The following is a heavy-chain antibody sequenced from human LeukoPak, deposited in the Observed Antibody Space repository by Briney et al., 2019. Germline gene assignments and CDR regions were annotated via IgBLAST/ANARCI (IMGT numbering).Heavy chain of an antibody. CDR3: ARYSSSPPLAYYYYMDV. D-gene: IGHD6-6*01. J-gene: IGHJ6*03. Sequence: GGSLRLSCAASGFSFSTHTINWVRQAPGMGLEWVSSISSDSSYIFYGDSVKGRFTISRDNAKNSLYLQMNSLRAEDTALYHCARYSSSPPLAYYYYMDVWGKGTTVTVSS. CDR1: GFSFSTHT. CDR2: ISSDSSYI. V-gene: IGHV3-21*04.